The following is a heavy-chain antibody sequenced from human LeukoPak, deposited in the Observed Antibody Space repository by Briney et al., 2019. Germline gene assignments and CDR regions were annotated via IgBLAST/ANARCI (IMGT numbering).Heavy chain of an antibody. Sequence: ASVKVSCKAPGGTFTRYGISWVRQAPGQGLEWLGGIIPVFGTANYAQKFQGRVTITADESTTTTNMELSSLRSEDTAVYYCARGGYYSGSGKPPFHFDYWGQGTLVTVSA. J-gene: IGHJ4*02. V-gene: IGHV1-69*13. CDR2: IIPVFGTA. CDR1: GGTFTRYG. D-gene: IGHD3-10*01. CDR3: ARGGYYSGSGKPPFHFDY.